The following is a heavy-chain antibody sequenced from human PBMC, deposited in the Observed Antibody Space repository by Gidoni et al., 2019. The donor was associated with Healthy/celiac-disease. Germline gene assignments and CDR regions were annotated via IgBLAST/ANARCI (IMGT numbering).Heavy chain of an antibody. CDR3: ARDALPYGSGSYGYYYGMDV. CDR1: GFTFISYR. Sequence: EVQLVESGGGLVKHGGSLRLSCAASGFTFISYRMNWVRQAPGKGLAWVSSISSSSIDIYYADSVKGRFTISRDTAKNSLYLQMNSLRAEDTAVYYCARDALPYGSGSYGYYYGMDVWGQGTTVTVSS. V-gene: IGHV3-21*01. D-gene: IGHD3-10*01. CDR2: ISSSSIDI. J-gene: IGHJ6*02.